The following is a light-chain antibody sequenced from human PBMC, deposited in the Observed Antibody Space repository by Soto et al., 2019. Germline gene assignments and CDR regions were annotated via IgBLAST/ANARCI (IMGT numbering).Light chain of an antibody. J-gene: IGLJ1*01. V-gene: IGLV2-11*01. CDR3: CSHSASYTFV. CDR2: DVT. Sequence: QSVLTQPRSVSGSPGQSVTISCTGTSSDVGGYNCVSWYQQHPGKAPQLIIYDVTQRPSGVPDRFSGSKSGNTASLSISGVQAEDEADYYCCSHSASYTFVFGTGTKVTVL. CDR1: SSDVGGYNC.